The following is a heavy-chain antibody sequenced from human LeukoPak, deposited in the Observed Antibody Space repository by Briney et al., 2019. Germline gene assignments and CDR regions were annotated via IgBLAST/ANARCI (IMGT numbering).Heavy chain of an antibody. J-gene: IGHJ4*02. CDR2: INSDGSST. V-gene: IGHV3-74*01. D-gene: IGHD3-22*01. Sequence: QPGGSLRLSCAASRFTFSYYWMHWVRQAPGKGLVWVSRINSDGSSTSYADSVKGRFTMSRDNAKNTVYLQMNSLRAEDTAVYYCAKTMYYYDSSGLDYWGQGTLVTVSS. CDR1: RFTFSYYW. CDR3: AKTMYYYDSSGLDY.